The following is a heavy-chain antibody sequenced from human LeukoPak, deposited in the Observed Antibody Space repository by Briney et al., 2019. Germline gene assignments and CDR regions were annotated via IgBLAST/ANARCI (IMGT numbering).Heavy chain of an antibody. CDR3: ARGKYYYDNMY. CDR2: INPNSGGT. J-gene: IGHJ4*02. D-gene: IGHD3-22*01. CDR1: GYTFTGYY. Sequence: ASVKVSCKASGYTFTGYYMHWVRQAPGQGLEWMGWINPNSGGTNYAQEFQGRVTMTRDTSISTAYMELSRLRSDVTAVYYCARGKYYYDNMYWGQGTLVTVSS. V-gene: IGHV1-2*02.